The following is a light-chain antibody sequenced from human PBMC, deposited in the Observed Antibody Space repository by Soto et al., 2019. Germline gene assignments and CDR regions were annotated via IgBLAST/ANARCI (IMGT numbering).Light chain of an antibody. CDR3: HQYASSYT. CDR1: QSVSSNY. J-gene: IGKJ2*01. CDR2: GAS. V-gene: IGKV3-20*01. Sequence: EVGLTQSPGTLSLSPGERATLSCRASQSVSSNYLAWYQQKPGQASRLLLYGASTRATGISDRFSGSGSGTDFTLTISRLEPEDFAVYDCHQYASSYTFGQGTKLDI.